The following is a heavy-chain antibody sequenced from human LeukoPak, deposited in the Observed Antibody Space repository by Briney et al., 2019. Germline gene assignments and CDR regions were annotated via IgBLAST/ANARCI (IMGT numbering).Heavy chain of an antibody. CDR3: AKGGYYDSGGYSAAEYFQQ. Sequence: PSETLSLTCAVYGGSFSDYYWNWIRQPPGKGLEWIGEINHSGSTNYSPSLKSRVTVSVDTSKNQFSLKLSSVTAADTAVYYCAKGGYYDSGGYSAAEYFQQWGQGTLVTVSS. CDR2: INHSGST. J-gene: IGHJ1*01. V-gene: IGHV4-34*01. D-gene: IGHD3-22*01. CDR1: GGSFSDYY.